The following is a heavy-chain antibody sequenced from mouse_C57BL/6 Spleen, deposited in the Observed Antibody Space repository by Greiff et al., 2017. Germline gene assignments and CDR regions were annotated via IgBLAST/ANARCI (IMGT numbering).Heavy chain of an antibody. CDR2: IWSGGST. CDR1: GFSLTSYG. D-gene: IGHD1-1*01. CDR3: ARGYYYGSSPYAMDY. J-gene: IGHJ4*01. V-gene: IGHV2-2*01. Sequence: VKLEESGPGLVQPSQSLSITCTVSGFSLTSYGVHWVRQSPGKGLEWLGVIWSGGSTDYNAAFISRLSISKDNSKSQVFFKMNSLQADDTAIYYCARGYYYGSSPYAMDYWGQGTSVTVSS.